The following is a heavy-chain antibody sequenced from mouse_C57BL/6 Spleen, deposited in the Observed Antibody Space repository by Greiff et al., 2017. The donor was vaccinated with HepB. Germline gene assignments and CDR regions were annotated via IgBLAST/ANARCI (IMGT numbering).Heavy chain of an antibody. Sequence: QVQLKESGAELVRPGTSVKVSCKASGYAFTNYLIEWVKQRPGQGLEWIGVINPGSGGTNYNEKFKGKATLTADKSSSTAYMQLSSLTSEDSAVYFCARGDSSGFAYWGQGTLVTVSA. D-gene: IGHD3-2*02. J-gene: IGHJ3*01. CDR2: INPGSGGT. V-gene: IGHV1-54*01. CDR3: ARGDSSGFAY. CDR1: GYAFTNYL.